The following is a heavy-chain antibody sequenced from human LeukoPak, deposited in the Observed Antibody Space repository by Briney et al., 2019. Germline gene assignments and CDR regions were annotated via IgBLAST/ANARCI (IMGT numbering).Heavy chain of an antibody. D-gene: IGHD3-10*01. Sequence: NPSETLSLTCAVYGGSFSGYYWSWIRQPPGKGLEWIGEINHSGSTNYNPSLKSRVTISVDTSKNQFSLKLSSVTVADTAVYYCARLAYGSGSYHYWGQGTLVTASS. V-gene: IGHV4-34*01. CDR2: INHSGST. J-gene: IGHJ4*02. CDR3: ARLAYGSGSYHY. CDR1: GGSFSGYY.